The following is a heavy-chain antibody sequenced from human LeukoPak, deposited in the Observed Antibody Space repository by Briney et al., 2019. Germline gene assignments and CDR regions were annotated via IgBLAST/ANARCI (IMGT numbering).Heavy chain of an antibody. D-gene: IGHD2-21*01. J-gene: IGHJ4*02. CDR2: INGGGSPI. CDR3: VRDNPRCCGVIPANIDDY. CDR1: GFTFSRDS. V-gene: IGHV3-48*01. Sequence: GGSLRPSCAASGFTFSRDSMNWVRQAPGKGLEWVSYINGGGSPIFYADSVRGRFTISRDNARNSLHLQMNSLRAEDTAVYYCVRDNPRCCGVIPANIDDYWGQGTLVTVSS.